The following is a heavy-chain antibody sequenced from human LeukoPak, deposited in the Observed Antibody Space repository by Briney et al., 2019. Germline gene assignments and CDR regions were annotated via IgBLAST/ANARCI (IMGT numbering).Heavy chain of an antibody. CDR1: GGDLSRYG. D-gene: IGHD6-13*01. J-gene: IGHJ6*03. V-gene: IGHV1-69*05. Sequence: SVKVSCKASGGDLSRYGISWVRLAPGQGLEWMGGIIPIFGTKNYAQRFQGRVTITTDESTSAVYMELSSLRSEDTTVYYCARDRIPAAPSYSYFYMDVWGKGTTVTVSS. CDR3: ARDRIPAAPSYSYFYMDV. CDR2: IIPIFGTK.